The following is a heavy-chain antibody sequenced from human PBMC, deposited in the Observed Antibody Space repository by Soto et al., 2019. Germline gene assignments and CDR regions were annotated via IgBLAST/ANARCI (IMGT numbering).Heavy chain of an antibody. Sequence: ASVKVSCKASGYTFTSYGISWVRQAPGQGLEWMGWISTHNGNTNYAQKLQGRVTMTTDTSMITAYMELRSLRSDDTAVYYCARDMMAIFGVVIRGGMDVWGQGTTVTVSS. J-gene: IGHJ6*02. CDR3: ARDMMAIFGVVIRGGMDV. V-gene: IGHV1-18*01. D-gene: IGHD3-3*01. CDR2: ISTHNGNT. CDR1: GYTFTSYG.